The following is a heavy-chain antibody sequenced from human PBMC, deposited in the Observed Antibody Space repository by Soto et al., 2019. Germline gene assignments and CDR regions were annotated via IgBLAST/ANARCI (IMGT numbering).Heavy chain of an antibody. CDR1: GFTFSSYT. CDR2: ISYDGGTK. V-gene: IGHV3-30*04. J-gene: IGHJ6*02. CDR3: ARVSAGYYAMDV. Sequence: GPLRLSCTASGFTFSSYTLPWVRQAPCKGLEWMGVISYDGGTKHYAESVKGRLNNSRENSKNTLYLQINSLSTEDTAIYYCARVSAGYYAMDVWRHGTTVTVS.